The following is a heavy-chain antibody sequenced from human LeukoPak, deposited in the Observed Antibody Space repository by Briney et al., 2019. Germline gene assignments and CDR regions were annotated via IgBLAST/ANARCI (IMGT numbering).Heavy chain of an antibody. V-gene: IGHV4-59*11. CDR3: ARTYYDILTGYIQDY. D-gene: IGHD3-9*01. CDR1: GASISNHY. CDR2: FYHSGTT. J-gene: IGHJ4*02. Sequence: SETLSLTCTFSGASISNHYWSWTRQPPGRGLEWIGFFYHSGTTDYNPSLKSRVTISLDTPKRQFSLKLTSVTAADTAVYYCARTYYDILTGYIQDYWGQGTLVTVSS.